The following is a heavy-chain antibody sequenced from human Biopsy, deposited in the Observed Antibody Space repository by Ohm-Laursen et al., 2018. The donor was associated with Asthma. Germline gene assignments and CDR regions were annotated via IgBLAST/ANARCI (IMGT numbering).Heavy chain of an antibody. J-gene: IGHJ4*02. Sequence: SLRLSCAASGFTFSSYGMHWVRQASGKGLEWVAVISYDGSNKYYADSVKGRFTISRDNSKNTLYLQMNSLRAEDTAVYYCARESSVAGSSDFDYWGQGTLVTVSS. CDR3: ARESSVAGSSDFDY. CDR1: GFTFSSYG. V-gene: IGHV3-30*03. CDR2: ISYDGSNK. D-gene: IGHD6-19*01.